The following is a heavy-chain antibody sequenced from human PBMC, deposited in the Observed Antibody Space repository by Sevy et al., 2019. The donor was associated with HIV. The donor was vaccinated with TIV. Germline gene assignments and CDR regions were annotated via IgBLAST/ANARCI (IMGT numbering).Heavy chain of an antibody. CDR2: MNPNSGGT. J-gene: IGHJ3*02. D-gene: IGHD3-22*01. CDR1: GYTFTGYY. CDR3: AREWGITMTNAFDI. Sequence: ASVKVSCKASGYTFTGYYIVWVRQAPGQGLEWMGRMNPNSGGTNYAQKFQGRVTMTRDTSISTAYMELSSLRSDDTAVYYCAREWGITMTNAFDIWGQGTMVTVSS. V-gene: IGHV1-2*06.